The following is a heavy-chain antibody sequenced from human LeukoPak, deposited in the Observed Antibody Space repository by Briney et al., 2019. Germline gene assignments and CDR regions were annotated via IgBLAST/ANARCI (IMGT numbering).Heavy chain of an antibody. CDR3: ARRSSGSPPYYFDY. CDR2: INHNGNVN. D-gene: IGHD1-26*01. V-gene: IGHV3-7*03. Sequence: GGSLRLSCAASGFTFSSYWMKWARQAPGKGLEWVASINHNGNVNYYVDSVKGRFTISRANAKNSLYLQMSNLRAEDTAVYYCARRSSGSPPYYFDYWGQGTLVTVSS. CDR1: GFTFSSYW. J-gene: IGHJ4*02.